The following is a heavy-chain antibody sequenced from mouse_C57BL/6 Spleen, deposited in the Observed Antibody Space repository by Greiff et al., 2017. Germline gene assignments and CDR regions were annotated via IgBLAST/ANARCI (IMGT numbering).Heavy chain of an antibody. Sequence: VQLQQPGTELVKPGASVKLSCKATGYTFTGYTIEWVQQRPGHGLEWIGEIFPGSGSTKYNEKFKGKATFTADTSSNPAYMQLSSLTTEDSANYYCATGELRRRASAMDYWGQGTVVTVSS. CDR1: GYTFTGYT. V-gene: IGHV1-9*01. J-gene: IGHJ4*01. D-gene: IGHD2-4*01. CDR2: IFPGSGST. CDR3: ATGELRRRASAMDY.